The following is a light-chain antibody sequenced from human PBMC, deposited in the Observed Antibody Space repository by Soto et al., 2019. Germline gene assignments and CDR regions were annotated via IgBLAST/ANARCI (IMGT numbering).Light chain of an antibody. Sequence: EIVLTQSPGTLSLSPGERATLSCRASQSVSSTYLAWYQHKPGQAPRLLIYGAATRATGVPDRFSGSGSGTDFTLTISRLEPEDSAVYYCQQYGSSPLFTFGPGTKVDI. V-gene: IGKV3-20*01. J-gene: IGKJ3*01. CDR2: GAA. CDR3: QQYGSSPLFT. CDR1: QSVSSTY.